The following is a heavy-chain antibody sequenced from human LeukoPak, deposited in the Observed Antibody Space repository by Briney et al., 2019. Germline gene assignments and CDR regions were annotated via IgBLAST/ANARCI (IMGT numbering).Heavy chain of an antibody. V-gene: IGHV4-59*08. CDR3: ARHVSAMVTVDY. D-gene: IGHD5-18*01. CDR1: GGSISSYY. Sequence: PSETLSLTCTVSGGSISSYYWSWIRQPPGKGLEWIGYIYYSGSTNYNPSLKSRVTISVDTSKNQFSLKLSSVTAADTAVYYCARHVSAMVTVDYWGQGTLVTVSS. J-gene: IGHJ4*02. CDR2: IYYSGST.